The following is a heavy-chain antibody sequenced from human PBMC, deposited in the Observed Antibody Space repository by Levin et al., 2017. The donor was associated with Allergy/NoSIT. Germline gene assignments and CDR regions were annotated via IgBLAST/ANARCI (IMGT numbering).Heavy chain of an antibody. V-gene: IGHV4-4*07. J-gene: IGHJ4*02. Sequence: GSLRLSCTVSGGSISSYYWSWIRQPAGKGLEWIGRIYTSGSTNYNPSLKSRVTMSVDTSKNQFSLKLSSVTAADTAVYYCARSYDFWSGYPLDYWGQGTLVTVSS. CDR2: IYTSGST. CDR1: GGSISSYY. D-gene: IGHD3-3*01. CDR3: ARSYDFWSGYPLDY.